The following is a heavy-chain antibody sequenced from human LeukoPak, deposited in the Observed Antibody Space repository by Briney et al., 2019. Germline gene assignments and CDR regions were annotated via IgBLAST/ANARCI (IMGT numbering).Heavy chain of an antibody. CDR1: GGSMNNYY. V-gene: IGHV4-59*01. J-gene: IGHJ5*01. Sequence: SETLSLTCTVSGGSMNNYYWTWIRQPPGKGLEWIGYSYYTGDTNYNPSLESRVTLSMDTSKNQYSLKMTSVTAADTAVYYCAREGGRQWLVSGALDSWGQGTLVTVSS. D-gene: IGHD6-19*01. CDR2: SYYTGDT. CDR3: AREGGRQWLVSGALDS.